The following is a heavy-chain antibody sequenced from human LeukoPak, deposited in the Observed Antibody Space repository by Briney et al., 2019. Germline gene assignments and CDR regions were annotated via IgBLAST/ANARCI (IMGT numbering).Heavy chain of an antibody. CDR1: GFTFDDYG. CDR3: ARDGASGSYYTTVSG. CDR2: MNWNGGST. Sequence: GGSLRLSCAASGFTFDDYGMSWVRQAPGKELEWVAGMNWNGGSTGYADSVKVRVTMSRDNAKNSLYLQMNRLRAEDTPVYYCARDGASGSYYTTVSGWGQGTLVTVSS. V-gene: IGHV3-20*04. J-gene: IGHJ4*02. D-gene: IGHD3-10*01.